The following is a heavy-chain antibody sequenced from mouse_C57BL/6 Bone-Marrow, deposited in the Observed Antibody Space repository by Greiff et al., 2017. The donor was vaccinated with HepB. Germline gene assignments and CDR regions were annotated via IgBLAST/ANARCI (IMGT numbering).Heavy chain of an antibody. CDR1: GYTFTSYW. D-gene: IGHD1-1*01. Sequence: QVQLQQPGAELVKPGASVKLSCKASGYTFTSYWMHWVKQRPGQGLEWIGMIHPNSGSTNYNEKFKSKATLTVDKSSSTAYMKLSSLTSEDSAVYYCARSPTTVVAKGAMDYWGQGTSVTVSS. CDR3: ARSPTTVVAKGAMDY. V-gene: IGHV1-64*01. CDR2: IHPNSGST. J-gene: IGHJ4*01.